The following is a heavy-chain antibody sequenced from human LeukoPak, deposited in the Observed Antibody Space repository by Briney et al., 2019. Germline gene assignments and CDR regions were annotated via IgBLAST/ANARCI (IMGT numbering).Heavy chain of an antibody. CDR2: IYTSGST. Sequence: SQTLSLTCTVSGGSISSGSYYWSWIRQPAGKGLEWIGRIYTSGSTNYNPSLKSRVTLSVDTSKNQFSLKLSSVTAADTAVYYCARVYYDSSGDSAFDIWGQGTMVTVSS. D-gene: IGHD3-22*01. CDR1: GGSISSGSYY. J-gene: IGHJ3*02. CDR3: ARVYYDSSGDSAFDI. V-gene: IGHV4-61*02.